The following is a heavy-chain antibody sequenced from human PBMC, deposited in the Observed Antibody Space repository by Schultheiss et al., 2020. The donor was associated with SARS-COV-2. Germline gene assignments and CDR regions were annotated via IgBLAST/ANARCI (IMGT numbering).Heavy chain of an antibody. D-gene: IGHD6-13*01. CDR1: GFTFSSYW. CDR3: ARDQIGDSSSWYYYYYYGMDV. V-gene: IGHV3-7*01. J-gene: IGHJ6*02. Sequence: AGSLRLSCAASGFTFSSYWMSWVRQAPGKGLEWVANIKQDGSEKYYVDSVKGRFTISRDNSKNTLYLQMNSLRAEDTAVYYCARDQIGDSSSWYYYYYYGMDVWGQGTTVTVSS. CDR2: IKQDGSEK.